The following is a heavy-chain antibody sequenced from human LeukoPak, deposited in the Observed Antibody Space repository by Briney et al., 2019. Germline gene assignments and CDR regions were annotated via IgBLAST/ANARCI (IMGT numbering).Heavy chain of an antibody. Sequence: SETLSLTCAVYGGSFSGYYWSWIRQPPGKGLEGIGEINHSGSTNYNPSLKSRVTISVDTSMNQFSLKLSTVTAADTAVYYCARGETYYDFWSGYYFPHWGQGTLVTVSS. J-gene: IGHJ4*02. V-gene: IGHV4-34*01. CDR3: ARGETYYDFWSGYYFPH. D-gene: IGHD3-3*01. CDR1: GGSFSGYY. CDR2: INHSGST.